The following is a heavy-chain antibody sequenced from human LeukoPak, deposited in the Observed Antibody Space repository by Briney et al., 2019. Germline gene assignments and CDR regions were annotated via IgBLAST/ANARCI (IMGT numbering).Heavy chain of an antibody. CDR1: GGSISSCDYY. J-gene: IGHJ6*02. CDR3: ARGTYYYDSSGYYYYYYGMDV. Sequence: KTSETLSLTCTVSGGSISSCDYYWSWIRQPPGKGLEWIGYIYYSGSTYYNPSLKSRVTISVDTSKNQFSLKLSSVTAADTAVYYCARGTYYYDSSGYYYYYYGMDVWGQGTTVTVSS. CDR2: IYYSGST. V-gene: IGHV4-30-4*01. D-gene: IGHD3-22*01.